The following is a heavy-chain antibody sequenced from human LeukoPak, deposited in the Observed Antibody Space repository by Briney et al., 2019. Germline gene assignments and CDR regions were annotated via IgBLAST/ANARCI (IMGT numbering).Heavy chain of an antibody. D-gene: IGHD6-13*01. CDR3: ASVPSSWYPQGNDGHHDY. V-gene: IGHV1-8*01. Sequence: ASVKVSCKASGYTFTSYDINWVRQATGQGLEWMGWMNPNSGNTGYAQKFQGRVTMTGNTSISTAYMELSSLRSEDTAVYYCASVPSSWYPQGNDGHHDYWGQGTLVTVSS. CDR1: GYTFTSYD. CDR2: MNPNSGNT. J-gene: IGHJ4*02.